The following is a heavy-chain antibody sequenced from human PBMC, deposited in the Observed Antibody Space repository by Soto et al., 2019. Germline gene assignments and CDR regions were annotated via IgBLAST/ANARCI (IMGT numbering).Heavy chain of an antibody. Sequence: GGSLRLSCTASGFNFRSYAMSWVRQAPGKGLEWVSAISGSGGSTYYADSVKGRFTISRDNSKNTLYLQMNSLRAEDTAVYYCAKGGGRGYVAGAFDIWGQGTMVTVSS. V-gene: IGHV3-23*01. CDR1: GFNFRSYA. CDR2: ISGSGGST. CDR3: AKGGGRGYVAGAFDI. D-gene: IGHD3-10*01. J-gene: IGHJ3*02.